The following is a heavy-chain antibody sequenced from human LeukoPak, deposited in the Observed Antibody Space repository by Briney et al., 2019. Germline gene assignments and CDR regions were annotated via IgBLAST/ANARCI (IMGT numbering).Heavy chain of an antibody. CDR3: ARDLSGWADY. V-gene: IGHV3-21*01. Sequence: GGSLRLSCAASGFTFSSYSINRVRQAPGKGLEWVSSIHSSGSYIYYADSVKGRFTISRDNAKKSLFLQMSSLTAEDTGVYYCARDLSGWADYWGQGTLVTVSS. J-gene: IGHJ4*02. D-gene: IGHD6-19*01. CDR2: IHSSGSYI. CDR1: GFTFSSYS.